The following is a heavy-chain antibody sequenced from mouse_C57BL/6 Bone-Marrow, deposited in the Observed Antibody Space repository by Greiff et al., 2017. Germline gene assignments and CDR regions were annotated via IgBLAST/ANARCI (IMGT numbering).Heavy chain of an antibody. J-gene: IGHJ3*01. CDR1: GYTFTSYG. D-gene: IGHD1-1*01. CDR3: ARSDYGAGFAY. Sequence: VQLQQSGAELARPGASVKLSCKASGYTFTSYGISWVKQRTGQGLEWIGEIYPRSGNTYYNEKFKGKATLTADKSSSTAYMELRSLTSEDSAVYFCARSDYGAGFAYWGQGTRVTVSA. V-gene: IGHV1-81*01. CDR2: IYPRSGNT.